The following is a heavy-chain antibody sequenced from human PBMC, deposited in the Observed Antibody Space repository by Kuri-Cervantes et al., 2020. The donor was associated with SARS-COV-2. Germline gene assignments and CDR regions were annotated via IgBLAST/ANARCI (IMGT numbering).Heavy chain of an antibody. J-gene: IGHJ4*02. CDR1: GGTFSCYA. D-gene: IGHD3-3*01. CDR2: INAGNGNT. V-gene: IGHV1-3*01. CDR3: ATYDFWSGYFDPTHLGLFDY. Sequence: ASVKVSFKASGGTFSCYAMHWVRQAPGQRLEWMGWINAGNGNTKYSQKFQGRVTITRDTSASTAYMELSSLRSEDTAVYYCATYDFWSGYFDPTHLGLFDYWGQGTLVTVSS.